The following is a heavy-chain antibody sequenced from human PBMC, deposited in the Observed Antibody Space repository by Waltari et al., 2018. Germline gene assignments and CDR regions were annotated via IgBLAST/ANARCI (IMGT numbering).Heavy chain of an antibody. Sequence: DVQLVESGGALVQPGGSLRLSCAASRFTFSTSDMHWVRQAPGKGLEGISYISRTGSTIYYADSVKGRFTISRDNAKNSLFLHMNSLRAEDTAIYYCARDYYDFWSGYYTGFDYWGQGTLVTVSS. CDR3: ARDYYDFWSGYYTGFDY. CDR1: RFTFSTSD. J-gene: IGHJ4*02. CDR2: ISRTGSTI. V-gene: IGHV3-48*03. D-gene: IGHD3-3*01.